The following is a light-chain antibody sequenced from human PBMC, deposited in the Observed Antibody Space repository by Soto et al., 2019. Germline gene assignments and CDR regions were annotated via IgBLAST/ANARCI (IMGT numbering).Light chain of an antibody. J-gene: IGKJ2*01. V-gene: IGKV3-15*01. CDR1: QSIYSS. Sequence: EIVLTQSPATLSLSPGERATLSCRASQSIYSSLAWYQQKPGQAPRLLISDASTRATGIPARFSGSGSGTAFTPTSSSLQYEDFSLFYCYQYNSWPPVTFGQGTKLEIK. CDR3: YQYNSWPPVT. CDR2: DAS.